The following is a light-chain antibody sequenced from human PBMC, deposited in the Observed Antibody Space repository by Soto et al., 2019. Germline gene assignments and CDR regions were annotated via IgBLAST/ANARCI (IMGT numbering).Light chain of an antibody. CDR2: IDD. J-gene: IGLJ7*01. Sequence: QYVLTQPPSASGTPGQRVTISCSGGSSNIGSNTVNWYQQFPATAPRLLISIDDQRPSGVPDRFSGSKSGTSASLAISGLQSEDEADYYCAAWDDSLNGVVFGGGTKLTVL. CDR3: AAWDDSLNGVV. V-gene: IGLV1-44*01. CDR1: SSNIGSNT.